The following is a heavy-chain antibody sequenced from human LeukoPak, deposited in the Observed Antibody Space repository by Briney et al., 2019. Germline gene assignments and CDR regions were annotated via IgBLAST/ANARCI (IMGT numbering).Heavy chain of an antibody. J-gene: IGHJ4*02. D-gene: IGHD3-10*01. Sequence: ASVKVSCKASGYIFTDYYMHWVRQAPGQGLEWMGWINPNSGGANYAQKFQGRVTMTRDTSISTAYMELNRLRSDDTAVYYCARDRDYSSGIFDYWGQGTLVTVSS. CDR1: GYIFTDYY. CDR3: ARDRDYSSGIFDY. CDR2: INPNSGGA. V-gene: IGHV1-2*02.